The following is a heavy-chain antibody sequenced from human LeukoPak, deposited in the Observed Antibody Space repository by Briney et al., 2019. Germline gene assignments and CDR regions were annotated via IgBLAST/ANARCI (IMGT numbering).Heavy chain of an antibody. CDR3: ASSGMATNTFDY. V-gene: IGHV4-61*02. CDR2: IYTSGST. Sequence: SETLSLTCTVSGGSISSGSYYWSWIRQPAGKGLEWIGRIYTSGSTNYNPSLKSRVTISVDTSKNQFSLKLSSVTAADTAVYYCASSGMATNTFDYWGQGTLVTVSS. D-gene: IGHD5-24*01. CDR1: GGSISSGSYY. J-gene: IGHJ4*02.